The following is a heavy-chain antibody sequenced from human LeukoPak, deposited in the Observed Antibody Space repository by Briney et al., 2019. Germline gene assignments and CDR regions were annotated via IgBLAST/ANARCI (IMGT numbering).Heavy chain of an antibody. CDR1: GGTFSSYA. D-gene: IGHD2-2*02. CDR3: ARDNREYCSSTSCYIALDY. CDR2: IIPIFGTA. Sequence: SVKVSCKASGGTFSSYAISWVRQAPGQGLEWMGGIIPIFGTANYAQKFQGRVTITSDESTSTAYMELSSLRSEDTAVYYCARDNREYCSSTSCYIALDYWGQGTLVTVSS. V-gene: IGHV1-69*13. J-gene: IGHJ4*02.